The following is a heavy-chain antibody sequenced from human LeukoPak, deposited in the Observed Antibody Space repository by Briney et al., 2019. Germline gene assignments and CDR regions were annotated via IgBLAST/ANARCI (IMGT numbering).Heavy chain of an antibody. CDR2: ISHSGST. J-gene: IGHJ4*02. D-gene: IGHD3-22*01. Sequence: TETLSLTCAVYGGSFSGYHWSWIRQPPEKGLEWIGEISHSGSTNYNPSLKSRVTISVDKSKNQFSLKLSSVTAADTAVYYCARLFGDSSGYYPLGYWGQGTLVTVSS. V-gene: IGHV4-34*01. CDR3: ARLFGDSSGYYPLGY. CDR1: GGSFSGYH.